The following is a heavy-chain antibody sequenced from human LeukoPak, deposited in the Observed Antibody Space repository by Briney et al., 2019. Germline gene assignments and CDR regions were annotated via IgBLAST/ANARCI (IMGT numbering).Heavy chain of an antibody. CDR3: ARGGIAPRRRGSFDY. CDR1: GGSISSYY. CDR2: IYYSGST. J-gene: IGHJ4*02. V-gene: IGHV4-59*01. D-gene: IGHD6-6*01. Sequence: PSETLSLTCTVSGGSISSYYWSWIRQPPGKGLEWIGYIYYSGSTNYNPSLKSRVTISVDTSKNQFSLKLSSVTAADTAVYYCARGGIAPRRRGSFDYWGQGTLVTVSS.